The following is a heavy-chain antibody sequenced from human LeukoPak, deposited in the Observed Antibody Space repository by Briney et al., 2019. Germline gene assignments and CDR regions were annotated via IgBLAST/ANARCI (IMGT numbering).Heavy chain of an antibody. CDR2: IYYSGST. Sequence: KASETLSLTCTVSGGSISSGGYCWSWIRQHPGKGLEWIGYIYYSGSTYYNPSLKSRVTISVDTSKNQFSLKLSSVTAADTAVYYCARTKAGEPSGWYYDILTGYHNWFDPWGQGTLVTVSS. CDR3: ARTKAGEPSGWYYDILTGYHNWFDP. CDR1: GGSISSGGYC. D-gene: IGHD3-9*01. V-gene: IGHV4-31*03. J-gene: IGHJ5*02.